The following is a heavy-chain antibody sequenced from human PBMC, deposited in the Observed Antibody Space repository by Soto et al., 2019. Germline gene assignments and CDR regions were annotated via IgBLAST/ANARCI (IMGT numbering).Heavy chain of an antibody. Sequence: QVHLQQWGAGLLKPSETLSLTCTVTVYGGSFSGYYWNWIRQPPGKRLEWIGEIDNSGSTNYNPSLETRVTISLDASKIQFSLKLSSVTAADTAVYYCARGIVPAPGTWGQGALVTVSS. V-gene: IGHV4-34*01. J-gene: IGHJ4*02. D-gene: IGHD6-13*01. CDR3: ARGIVPAPGT. CDR1: GGSFSGYY. CDR2: IDNSGST.